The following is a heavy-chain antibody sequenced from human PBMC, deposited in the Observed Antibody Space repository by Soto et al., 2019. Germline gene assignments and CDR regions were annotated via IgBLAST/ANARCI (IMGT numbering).Heavy chain of an antibody. J-gene: IGHJ4*02. CDR2: VRGKRGNDGT. CDR1: GFAFSDSA. CDR3: TRRRDWTAVDPLDY. D-gene: IGHD5-18*01. Sequence: EVQLVESGGGLVQPGGSLKLSCAASGFAFSDSAMHWVRQASGKGLEWIGRVRGKRGNDGTAYAASVKGRFTISRDDSTTTTYLQMNSLKIEATAVYYCTRRRDWTAVDPLDYWGQGTLVTVSS. V-gene: IGHV3-73*02.